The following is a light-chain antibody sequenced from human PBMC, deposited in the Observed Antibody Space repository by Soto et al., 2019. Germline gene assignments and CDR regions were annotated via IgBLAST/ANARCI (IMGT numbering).Light chain of an antibody. CDR2: DAS. Sequence: EIVLTQSPATLSLSPGERATLSCRASQSVSSYLAWYQQKPSQAPRLLIYDASNRATGIPARFSGSGSGTDFTLTISSLEPEDFAVYYCQQRSNWPPWTFGQGTKVEIK. CDR1: QSVSSY. J-gene: IGKJ1*01. CDR3: QQRSNWPPWT. V-gene: IGKV3-11*01.